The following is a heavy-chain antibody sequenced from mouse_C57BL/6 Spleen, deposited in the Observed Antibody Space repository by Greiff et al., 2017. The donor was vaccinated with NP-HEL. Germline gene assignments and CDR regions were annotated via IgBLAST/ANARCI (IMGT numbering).Heavy chain of an antibody. CDR1: GYTFTDYY. D-gene: IGHD2-3*01. V-gene: IGHV1-26*01. CDR3: ARDGWTGFAY. J-gene: IGHJ3*01. CDR2: INPNNGGT. Sequence: EVQLQQSGPELVKPGASVKISCKASGYTFTDYYMNWVKQSHGKSLEWIGDINPNNGGTSYNQKFKGKATLTVDKSYSTAYMELRSLTSEDSAVYYGARDGWTGFAYWGQGTLVTVSA.